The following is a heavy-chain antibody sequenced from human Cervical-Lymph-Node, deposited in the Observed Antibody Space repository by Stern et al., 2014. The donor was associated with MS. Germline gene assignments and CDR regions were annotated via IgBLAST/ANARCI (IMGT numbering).Heavy chain of an antibody. CDR2: IYSGDSYT. CDR1: GYSFTSYW. V-gene: IGHV5-51*01. CDR3: ARRHTSSWYRSDGAFDI. D-gene: IGHD6-13*01. Sequence: EVQLVESGAEVKKPGESLKISCKGSGYSFTSYWIGWVRQIPGKGLEWNGIIYSGDSYTIYSPSCQGQITISADNSISSAYLQWSILKASDTAIYYCARRHTSSWYRSDGAFDIWGQGTMVTVSS. J-gene: IGHJ3*02.